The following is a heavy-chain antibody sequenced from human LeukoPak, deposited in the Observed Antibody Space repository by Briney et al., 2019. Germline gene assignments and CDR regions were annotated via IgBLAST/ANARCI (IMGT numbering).Heavy chain of an antibody. J-gene: IGHJ4*02. V-gene: IGHV3-48*03. CDR1: GFPFRIYE. CDR2: IGSSGTTL. Sequence: GSLTLSCAVSGFPFRIYEMNWVRQAPGKGQEWVSNIGSSGTTLYYADSVKGRFSISRDNAKSSLYLQMNSLRVEDAAVYYSALLALASHFDYWGQGALVTVSS. CDR3: ALLALASHFDY. D-gene: IGHD6-19*01.